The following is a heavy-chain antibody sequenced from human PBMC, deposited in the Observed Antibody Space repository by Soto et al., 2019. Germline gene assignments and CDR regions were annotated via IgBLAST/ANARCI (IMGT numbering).Heavy chain of an antibody. CDR3: ATRIFGAEY. D-gene: IGHD3-3*01. J-gene: IGHJ4*02. Sequence: EVQLLESGGGLVQPGGSLRLSCAASGFTFSAYAMSWVRQAPGKGLAWVSAISGTSPSTYYADSVQGRFSISTDSSRKTLFLQMTTLRAEDTAVYFCATRIFGAEYWGQGTLVTVSS. CDR2: ISGTSPST. CDR1: GFTFSAYA. V-gene: IGHV3-23*01.